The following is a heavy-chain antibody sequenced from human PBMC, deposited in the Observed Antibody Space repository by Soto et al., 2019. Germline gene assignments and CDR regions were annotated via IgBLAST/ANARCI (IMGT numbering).Heavy chain of an antibody. Sequence: SVKVSCKASGGTYSSYTISWVRQAPGQGLEWMGRIIPILGIANYAQKFQGRVTITADKSTSTAYMELSSLRSEDTAVYYCARDLSGYSGYDLGSFDYWGQGTLVTVSS. CDR1: GGTYSSYT. J-gene: IGHJ4*02. D-gene: IGHD5-12*01. CDR2: IIPILGIA. V-gene: IGHV1-69*04. CDR3: ARDLSGYSGYDLGSFDY.